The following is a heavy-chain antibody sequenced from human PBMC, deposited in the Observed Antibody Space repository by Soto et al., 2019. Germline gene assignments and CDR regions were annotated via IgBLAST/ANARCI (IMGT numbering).Heavy chain of an antibody. CDR2: IKPDESEK. Sequence: EVQLVESGGGLVQPGGSLRLSCTASGFTFSDSWMTWVRQAPGKGLEWVARIKPDESEKKYADSVKGRFSISRDNAKNSMYLQMDSLRGEDTAVYYCVRGGRNYASWGQGTLVPVAS. J-gene: IGHJ5*02. CDR3: VRGGRNYAS. V-gene: IGHV3-7*01. D-gene: IGHD1-7*01. CDR1: GFTFSDSW.